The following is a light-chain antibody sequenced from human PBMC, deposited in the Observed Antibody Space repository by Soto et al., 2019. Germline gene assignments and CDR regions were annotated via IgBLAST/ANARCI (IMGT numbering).Light chain of an antibody. CDR2: KAS. CDR3: QQYGSSPRT. CDR1: QSISSW. J-gene: IGKJ1*01. Sequence: DIQMTQAPSTLSASLGDRVTITCRASQSISSWLAWYQQKPGKAPKFLIYKASSLESGVPSRFSGSGSGTDFTLTISRLEPEDFAVYYCQQYGSSPRTFGQGTKVDIK. V-gene: IGKV1-5*03.